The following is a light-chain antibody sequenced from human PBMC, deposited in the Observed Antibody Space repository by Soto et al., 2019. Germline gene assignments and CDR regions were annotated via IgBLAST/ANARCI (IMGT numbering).Light chain of an antibody. CDR1: QSLSSRS. Sequence: IVLTQSPGTLSVSPGERATLSCRASQSLSSRSLAWYQQKPGQAPRLLISGASSRATGIPARFSGSGSGTDFTLTISSLEPEDFAVYFCQQRTNWPPTFGQGTRLEIK. J-gene: IGKJ5*01. CDR3: QQRTNWPPT. CDR2: GAS. V-gene: IGKV3D-20*02.